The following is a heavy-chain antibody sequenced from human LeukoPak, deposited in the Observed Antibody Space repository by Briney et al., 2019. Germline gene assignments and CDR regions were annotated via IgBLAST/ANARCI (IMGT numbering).Heavy chain of an antibody. CDR2: IGISSNKI. D-gene: IGHD3-10*01. V-gene: IGHV3-21*01. Sequence: GGSLRLSCAASGFTLRSYTMNWVRQAPGKGLEWVSSIGISSNKIYYADSVKGRFIISRDNAKNSVYLQMNSLRAEDTAVYYCARDISYYGSGSYYTGVDYWGQGTLVTVSS. CDR3: ARDISYYGSGSYYTGVDY. J-gene: IGHJ4*02. CDR1: GFTLRSYT.